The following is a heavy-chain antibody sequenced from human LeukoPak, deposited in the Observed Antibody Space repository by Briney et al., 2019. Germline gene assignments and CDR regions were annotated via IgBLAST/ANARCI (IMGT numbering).Heavy chain of an antibody. CDR1: GFTFSSYA. V-gene: IGHV3-23*01. J-gene: IGHJ4*02. D-gene: IGHD6-19*01. CDR3: AKETTGWLVHRGFDY. CDR2: ISGSGGST. Sequence: GGSLRLSCAASGFTFSSYAMSWVRQAPGKGLEWVSAISGSGGSTYYADSVKGRFTISRDNSKNTLYLQMNSLRAEDTAVYYCAKETTGWLVHRGFDYWGQGTLVTVFS.